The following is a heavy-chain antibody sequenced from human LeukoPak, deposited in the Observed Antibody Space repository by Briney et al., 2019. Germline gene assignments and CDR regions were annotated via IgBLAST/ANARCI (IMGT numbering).Heavy chain of an antibody. J-gene: IGHJ4*02. CDR1: GGSIGSGDDD. Sequence: PSQTLSLTCTVSGGSIGSGDDDWSWLRQPPGKGLERIGYVYHIVRTYYNPSLKSGLTMSIDTSKNQFSLTLCSVTAADTAVYYCARAHGSPSVRLFDYWGRGTLVTVSS. CDR3: ARAHGSPSVRLFDY. V-gene: IGHV4-30-4*08. D-gene: IGHD3-10*01. CDR2: VYHIVRT.